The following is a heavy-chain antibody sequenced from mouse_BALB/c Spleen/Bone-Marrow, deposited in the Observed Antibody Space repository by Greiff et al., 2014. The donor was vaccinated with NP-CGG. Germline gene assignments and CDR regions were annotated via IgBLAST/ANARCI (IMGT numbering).Heavy chain of an antibody. J-gene: IGHJ2*01. CDR3: ARDYNGYFDF. V-gene: IGHV7-3*02. Sequence: VQLQQSGGGLVLPGGSLRLSCTTSGFTFTDYFMTWVRQPPGKALEWLGFIRNKPSGYTTEYNPSVKGRFSISRDNSQGIFYLQMNTLRAEDSAIYYCARDYNGYFDFWGQGTTLTVSS. CDR1: GFTFTDYF. D-gene: IGHD6-1*01. CDR2: IRNKPSGYTT.